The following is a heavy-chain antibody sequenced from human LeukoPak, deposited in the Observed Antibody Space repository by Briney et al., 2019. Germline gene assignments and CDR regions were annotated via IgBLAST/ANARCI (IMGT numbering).Heavy chain of an antibody. Sequence: RGSLRLSCAASGFTVSSNYMSWVRQAPGKGLEWVSVIYSGGSTYYADSVKGRFTISRDNSKNTLYLQMNSLRAEDTAVYYCARVATVSAPPNYGMDVWGQGTTVTVSS. V-gene: IGHV3-66*01. D-gene: IGHD5/OR15-5a*01. J-gene: IGHJ6*02. CDR1: GFTVSSNY. CDR2: IYSGGST. CDR3: ARVATVSAPPNYGMDV.